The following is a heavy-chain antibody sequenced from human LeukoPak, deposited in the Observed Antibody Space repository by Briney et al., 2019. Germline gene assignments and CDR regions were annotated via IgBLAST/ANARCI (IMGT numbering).Heavy chain of an antibody. J-gene: IGHJ6*02. D-gene: IGHD6-19*01. Sequence: PGGSLRLSCAASGFTFSSYSMNWVRQAPGKGLEWVSYISSSSSTIYYADSVKGRFTISRDNAKNSLYLQMESLRAEDTAVYYCARDSSGWHNYYYYGMDVWGQGTTVTVSS. CDR2: ISSSSSTI. V-gene: IGHV3-48*01. CDR1: GFTFSSYS. CDR3: ARDSSGWHNYYYYGMDV.